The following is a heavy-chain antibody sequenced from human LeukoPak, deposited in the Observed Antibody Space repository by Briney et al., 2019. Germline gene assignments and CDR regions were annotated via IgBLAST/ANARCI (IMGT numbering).Heavy chain of an antibody. J-gene: IGHJ4*02. V-gene: IGHV4-59*08. CDR2: IYYSGST. CDR1: GGSISGYY. CDR3: ARHGKEQWLFDY. D-gene: IGHD6-19*01. Sequence: PSETLSLTCTVSGGSISGYYWSWIRQPPGKGLEWIGYIYYSGSTNYNPSLKSRVAISVDTSKNQFSLKLSSVTAADTAVYYCARHGKEQWLFDYWGQGTLVTVSS.